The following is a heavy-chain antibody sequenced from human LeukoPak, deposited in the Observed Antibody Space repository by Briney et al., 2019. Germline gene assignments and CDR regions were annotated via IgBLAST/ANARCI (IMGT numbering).Heavy chain of an antibody. Sequence: ASVKVSCKASGYTLTDYYMHLVRQAPAQGLEWVGRINPNSGGTNYAQKIQGRDTMTSTTSLRTVYMELSSLRSDDTAVYYCARVGYYESSGYYEYWGQGTLVTVSS. D-gene: IGHD3-22*01. V-gene: IGHV1-2*06. CDR3: ARVGYYESSGYYEY. J-gene: IGHJ4*02. CDR1: GYTLTDYY. CDR2: INPNSGGT.